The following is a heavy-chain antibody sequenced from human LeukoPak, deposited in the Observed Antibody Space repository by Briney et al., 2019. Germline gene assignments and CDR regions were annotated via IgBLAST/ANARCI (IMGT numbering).Heavy chain of an antibody. CDR2: IRYDGSNK. V-gene: IGHV3-30*02. D-gene: IGHD1-26*01. J-gene: IGHJ5*02. CDR1: GFTFSSFG. CDR3: AKKSGAAFYNWFDP. Sequence: PGGSLRLSCAAPGFTFSSFGMHWVRQAPGKGLEWVAYIRYDGSNKKYADSLEGRFTISRDNSKNALYLQIDSPRPEDTAVYYCAKKSGAAFYNWFDPWGQGTLVTVSS.